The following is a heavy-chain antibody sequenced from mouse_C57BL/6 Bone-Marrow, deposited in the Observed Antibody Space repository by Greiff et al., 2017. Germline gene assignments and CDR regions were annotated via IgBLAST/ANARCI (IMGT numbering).Heavy chain of an antibody. CDR1: GYTFTSYW. Sequence: VQLQQPGAELVKPGASVKMSCKASGYTFTSYWITWVKQRPGQGLEWIGDIYPGSGSTNYNETFKSKATLTVDTSSCTAYMQLSSLTSEYSAVYYCARPYYSNYWYFDVWGTGTTVTVSS. CDR2: IYPGSGST. CDR3: ARPYYSNYWYFDV. D-gene: IGHD2-5*01. J-gene: IGHJ1*03. V-gene: IGHV1-55*01.